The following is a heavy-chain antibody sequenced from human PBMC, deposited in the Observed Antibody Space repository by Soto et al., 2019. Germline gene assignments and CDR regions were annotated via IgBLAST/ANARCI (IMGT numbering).Heavy chain of an antibody. CDR2: VSFDGNRQ. V-gene: IGHV3-30*04. CDR1: GFTFSSFA. CDR3: ARRHREVPALIGEYFDY. D-gene: IGHD2-2*01. J-gene: IGHJ4*02. Sequence: QVQLVESGGGVVQPGKSLTLSCAASGFTFSSFAMHWVRQPPGKGLEWVAVVSFDGNRQYFSDSVKGLFTISRDNSKNTVSLHMNSLRDDDSALYYCARRHREVPALIGEYFDYWGQGTLVTVSS.